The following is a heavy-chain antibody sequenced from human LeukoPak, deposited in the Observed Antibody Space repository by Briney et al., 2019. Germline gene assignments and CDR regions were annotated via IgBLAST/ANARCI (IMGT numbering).Heavy chain of an antibody. CDR3: ARGRRGYSYGLDY. Sequence: ASVKVSCKASGGTFSSYAINWVRQATGQGLEWMGWMNPNSGNTGYAQKFQGRVTITRNTSISTAYMELSSLRSEDTAVYYCARGRRGYSYGLDYWGQGTLVTVSS. CDR2: MNPNSGNT. D-gene: IGHD5-18*01. V-gene: IGHV1-8*03. CDR1: GGTFSSYA. J-gene: IGHJ4*02.